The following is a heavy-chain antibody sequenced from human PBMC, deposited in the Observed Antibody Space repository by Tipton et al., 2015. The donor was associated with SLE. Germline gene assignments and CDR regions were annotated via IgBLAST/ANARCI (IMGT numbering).Heavy chain of an antibody. D-gene: IGHD3-22*01. V-gene: IGHV4-59*08. J-gene: IGHJ4*02. CDR2: IYYSGIT. CDR3: ARRRSNYYDSSGFLTGIFDF. CDR1: GGSVSSSY. Sequence: TLSLTCAVSGGSVSSSYWSWIRQPPGKGLEWIGYIYYSGITYYSPSLKSRVTISLDTSRHQFFLKLSSVTAADTAVYYCARRRSNYYDSSGFLTGIFDFWGQGTLVTVSS.